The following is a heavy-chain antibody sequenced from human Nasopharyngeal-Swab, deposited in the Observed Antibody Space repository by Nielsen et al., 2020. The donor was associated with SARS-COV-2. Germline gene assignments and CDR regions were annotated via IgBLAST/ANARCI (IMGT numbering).Heavy chain of an antibody. Sequence: GGSLRLSCAASGFTFSGSAMNWVRQAAGKGLGWVSVIYSGGSTYYADSVKGRFTISRDNSKNTLYLQMNSLRAEDTAVYYCARGGYSGYEYYFDYWGQGTLVTVSS. CDR2: IYSGGST. V-gene: IGHV3-53*01. CDR1: GFTFSGSA. D-gene: IGHD5-12*01. J-gene: IGHJ4*02. CDR3: ARGGYSGYEYYFDY.